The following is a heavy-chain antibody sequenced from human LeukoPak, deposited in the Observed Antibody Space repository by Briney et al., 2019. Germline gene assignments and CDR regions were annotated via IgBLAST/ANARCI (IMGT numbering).Heavy chain of an antibody. J-gene: IGHJ4*02. V-gene: IGHV3-15*05. Sequence: PGGSLRLSCVASGFTFSDAWMNWVRQAPGKGLEWVARIKSKADGATIDYAAPVKGRFIISRDDAKDTLYLHMNSLTMEDSAIYSCATLTSICTSIACSDYWGQGTVVTVSS. D-gene: IGHD2-21*02. CDR1: GFTFSDAW. CDR3: ATLTSICTSIACSDY. CDR2: IKSKADGATI.